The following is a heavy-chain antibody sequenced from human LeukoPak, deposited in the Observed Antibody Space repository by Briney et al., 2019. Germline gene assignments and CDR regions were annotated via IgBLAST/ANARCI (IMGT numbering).Heavy chain of an antibody. CDR2: ISSSSSYI. V-gene: IGHV3-21*01. Sequence: KPGGSLRLSCAASGFTFSSYSMNWVRQAPGKGLEWVSSISSSSSYIYYADSVKGRFTISRDNAKNSLYLQMNGLRAEDTAVYYCARALPSPLYSGSYADAFDIWGQGTMVTVSS. J-gene: IGHJ3*02. CDR3: ARALPSPLYSGSYADAFDI. CDR1: GFTFSSYS. D-gene: IGHD1-26*01.